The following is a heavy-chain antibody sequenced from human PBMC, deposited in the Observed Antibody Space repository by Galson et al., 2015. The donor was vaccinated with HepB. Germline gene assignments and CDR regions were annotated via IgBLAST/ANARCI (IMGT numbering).Heavy chain of an antibody. J-gene: IGHJ6*02. Sequence: SLRLSCAASGFTFSSYSMNWVRQAPGKGLEWVSYISSSSSTIYYADSVKGRFTISRDNAKNSLYLQMNSLRDEDTAVYYCASYGWGYCSGGSCQVDVWGQGTTVTVSS. CDR2: ISSSSSTI. V-gene: IGHV3-48*02. CDR3: ASYGWGYCSGGSCQVDV. CDR1: GFTFSSYS. D-gene: IGHD2-15*01.